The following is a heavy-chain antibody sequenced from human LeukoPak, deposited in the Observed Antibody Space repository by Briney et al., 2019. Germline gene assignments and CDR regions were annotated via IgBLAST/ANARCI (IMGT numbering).Heavy chain of an antibody. CDR1: GFTFSTYA. CDR3: ARSGTEDGYNIYFDH. J-gene: IGHJ4*02. D-gene: IGHD5-24*01. V-gene: IGHV3-23*01. CDR2: ISGSGSGT. Sequence: PGGSLRLSCATSGFTFSTYAMSWVRQAPGKRLEWVSLISGSGSGTHYADSVKGRFTISRDNSKNMLYLHMNTLRADDTAVYYCARSGTEDGYNIYFDHWGQGTLVTVSS.